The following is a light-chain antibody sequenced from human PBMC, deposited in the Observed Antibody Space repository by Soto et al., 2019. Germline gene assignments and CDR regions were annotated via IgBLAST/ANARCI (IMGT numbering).Light chain of an antibody. J-gene: IGLJ2*01. CDR2: EVS. CDR3: SSYTSSSPV. V-gene: IGLV2-14*01. CDR1: SSDVGGYNY. Sequence: QSALTQPASASGSPGQSITISCTGTSSDVGGYNYVSWYQQHPGKAPKLMIYEVSNRPSGVSNRFSGSKSGNTASLTISVPEADDDADYYCSSYTSSSPVFGGGTKLTVL.